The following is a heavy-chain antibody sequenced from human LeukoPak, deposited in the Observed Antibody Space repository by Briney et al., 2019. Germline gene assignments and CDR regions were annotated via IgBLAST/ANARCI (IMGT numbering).Heavy chain of an antibody. D-gene: IGHD3-3*01. CDR3: ARHRAIFGVVIIPNYYFDY. CDR2: IYYSGST. CDR1: GGSISSSSYY. V-gene: IGHV4-39*01. J-gene: IGHJ4*02. Sequence: SETLSLTCTVSGGSISSSSYYWGWIRQPPGKGLEWIGSIYYSGSTYYNPSLKSRVTISVDTSKNQFSLKLSSVTAADTAVYYCARHRAIFGVVIIPNYYFDYWGQGTLVTVSS.